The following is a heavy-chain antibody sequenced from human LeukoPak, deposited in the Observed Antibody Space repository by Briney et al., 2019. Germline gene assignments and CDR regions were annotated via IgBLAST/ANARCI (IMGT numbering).Heavy chain of an antibody. CDR3: ARGVVVPAAIRLWFDP. J-gene: IGHJ5*02. Sequence: SETLSLTCTVSGGSISSGGYYWSWIRQPPGKGLEWIGYIYYSGSTNYNPSLKSRVTISVDTSKNQFSLKLSSVTAADTAVYYCARGVVVPAAIRLWFDPWGQGTLVTVSS. D-gene: IGHD2-2*02. CDR1: GGSISSGGYY. CDR2: IYYSGST. V-gene: IGHV4-61*08.